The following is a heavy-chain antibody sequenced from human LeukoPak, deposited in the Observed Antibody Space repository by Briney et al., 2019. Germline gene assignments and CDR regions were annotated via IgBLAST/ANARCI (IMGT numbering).Heavy chain of an antibody. V-gene: IGHV4-4*07. D-gene: IGHD6-19*01. CDR3: ARLSSGSLSYMDV. CDR1: GGSISSYY. J-gene: IGHJ6*03. Sequence: SETLSLTCIASGGSISSYYWSWIRQPAAKGLEWIGRIYTSGSTNYNPSLKSRVTMSADTSKTQFSLKLSSVTAADTAVYYCARLSSGSLSYMDVWGKGTTVTVSS. CDR2: IYTSGST.